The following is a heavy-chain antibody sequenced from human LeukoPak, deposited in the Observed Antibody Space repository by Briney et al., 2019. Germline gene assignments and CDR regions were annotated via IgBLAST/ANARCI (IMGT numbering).Heavy chain of an antibody. D-gene: IGHD3-22*01. Sequence: SVKVSCKASGGTFSSYAISWVRQAPGQGLEWMGGIIPIFGTANYAQKFQGRVTITADKSTSTAYMELSSLRSEDTAVYYCARGIDYDSSGYHGFDPWGQGALVTVSS. CDR2: IIPIFGTA. V-gene: IGHV1-69*06. CDR3: ARGIDYDSSGYHGFDP. CDR1: GGTFSSYA. J-gene: IGHJ5*02.